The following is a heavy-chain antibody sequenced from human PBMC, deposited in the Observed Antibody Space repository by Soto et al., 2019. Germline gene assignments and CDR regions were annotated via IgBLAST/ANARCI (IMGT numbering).Heavy chain of an antibody. D-gene: IGHD3-3*01. CDR2: IIPIFGTA. CDR3: ARVRVRFLEWLGSEG. Sequence: QVQLVQSGAEVKKPGSSVKVSCKAYGGTFSSYAISWVRQAPGQGLEWMGGIIPIFGTANYAQKFQGRVTITADASTSTAYMELSSLRSEDTAVYYCARVRVRFLEWLGSEGWGQGTLVTVSS. V-gene: IGHV1-69*12. J-gene: IGHJ4*02. CDR1: GGTFSSYA.